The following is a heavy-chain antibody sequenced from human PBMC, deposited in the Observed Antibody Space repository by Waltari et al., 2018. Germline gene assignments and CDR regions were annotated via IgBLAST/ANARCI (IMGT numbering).Heavy chain of an antibody. CDR2: IRSSGGKT. Sequence: EVQRLASGGGLVQPEGSLSLSCAASGFTFGTYAMYWVRQAPGKGLEWFSSIRSSGGKTKHAGSVKGRFAIARDKSKNTLFLELNSLRVEYTATYYWATRGGTGIVAVRGIHCDYWGQGTLVTVSS. V-gene: IGHV3-23*01. J-gene: IGHJ4*02. D-gene: IGHD1-26*01. CDR3: ATRGGTGIVAVRGIHCDY. CDR1: GFTFGTYA.